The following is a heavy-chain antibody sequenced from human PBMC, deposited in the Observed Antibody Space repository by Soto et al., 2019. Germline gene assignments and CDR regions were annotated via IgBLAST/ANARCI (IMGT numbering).Heavy chain of an antibody. J-gene: IGHJ4*02. D-gene: IGHD6-13*01. CDR1: GFTFSSYS. CDR2: VSSGGDIT. V-gene: IGHV3-23*01. CDR3: ARDRRGIPDY. Sequence: GGSLRLSCAASGFTFSSYSMNWVRQAPGKGLEWVSVVSSGGDITHYADSVKGRFTISRDNSKNTLYLQMNSLRAEDTAVYYCARDRRGIPDYWGQGTLVTVSS.